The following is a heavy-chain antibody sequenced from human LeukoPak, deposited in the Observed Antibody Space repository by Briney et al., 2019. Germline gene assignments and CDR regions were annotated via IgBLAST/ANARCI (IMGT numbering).Heavy chain of an antibody. Sequence: QAGGSLRLSCAAPGFTFSSYAMTWVRQGPGKGLEWVSIISGNGGSTYYADSVKGRFAVSRDNSKNTLYLQMNSLRVEDTAVYYCAKDLQGSSWYSPDYWGQGTLVTVSS. CDR3: AKDLQGSSWYSPDY. D-gene: IGHD6-13*01. J-gene: IGHJ4*02. CDR2: ISGNGGST. V-gene: IGHV3-23*01. CDR1: GFTFSSYA.